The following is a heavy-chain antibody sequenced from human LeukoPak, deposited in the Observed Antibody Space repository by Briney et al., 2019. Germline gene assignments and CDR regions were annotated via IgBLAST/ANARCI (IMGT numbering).Heavy chain of an antibody. D-gene: IGHD6-13*01. CDR2: ISAYNGNT. V-gene: IGHV1-18*01. Sequence: ASVKVTCKASGYTFTSYGISWVRQAPGQGLEWMGWISAYNGNTNYAQKLQGRVTMTTDTSTSTAYMELRSLRSDDTAVYYCARRLGSSSWYAFDYWGQGTLVTVSS. CDR3: ARRLGSSSWYAFDY. CDR1: GYTFTSYG. J-gene: IGHJ4*02.